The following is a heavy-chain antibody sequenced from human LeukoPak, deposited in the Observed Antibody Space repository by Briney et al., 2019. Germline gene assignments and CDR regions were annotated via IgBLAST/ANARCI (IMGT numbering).Heavy chain of an antibody. V-gene: IGHV4-59*08. CDR3: ARCFSSWYGYWFDP. Sequence: PPETLSLTCTVSGGSISSYYWSWIRQPPGKGLEWIGYIYYSGSTNYNPSLKSRVTISVDTSKNQFSLKLSSVTAADTAVYYCARCFSSWYGYWFDPWGQGTLVTVSS. CDR1: GGSISSYY. D-gene: IGHD6-13*01. CDR2: IYYSGST. J-gene: IGHJ5*02.